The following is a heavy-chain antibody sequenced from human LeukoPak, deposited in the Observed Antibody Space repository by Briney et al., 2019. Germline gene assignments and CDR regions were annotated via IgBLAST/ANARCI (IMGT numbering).Heavy chain of an antibody. CDR3: ARSRGGVTTWTPFDY. CDR1: GFTFSSSD. J-gene: IGHJ4*02. CDR2: IGVGGDT. Sequence: GGSLRLSCAASGFTFSSSDMHWVRQVTGKGLEWVSAIGVGGDTYYPDSVKGRFTISRDNAKNSLYLQMSSLRAEDTAVYYCARSRGGVTTWTPFDYWGQGTLVTVSS. D-gene: IGHD4-17*01. V-gene: IGHV3-13*01.